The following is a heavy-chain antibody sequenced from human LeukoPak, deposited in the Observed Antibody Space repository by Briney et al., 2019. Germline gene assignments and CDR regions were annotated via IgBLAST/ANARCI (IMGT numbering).Heavy chain of an antibody. D-gene: IGHD5-12*01. Sequence: GGSLRLSCAASGFTFSSLWMHWVRQAPGKGLVWVSYINSDGTTATYADSVKGRFTISRDNAKTTLHLQMNRLRAEDTAVYYCVRGGYGSIDYWGQGTLVTVSS. CDR2: INSDGTTA. CDR3: VRGGYGSIDY. V-gene: IGHV3-74*01. J-gene: IGHJ4*02. CDR1: GFTFSSLW.